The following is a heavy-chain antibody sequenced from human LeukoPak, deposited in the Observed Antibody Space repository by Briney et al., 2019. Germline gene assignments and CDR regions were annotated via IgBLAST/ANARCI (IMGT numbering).Heavy chain of an antibody. V-gene: IGHV1-18*01. CDR1: GYTFSSYG. J-gene: IGHJ4*02. CDR2: INAYNGNT. Sequence: GASVKASCKASGYTFSSYGTTWVRQVPGQGLEWMGWINAYNGNTNYAQKLQGRVTITTDTSTSTAYMELRSLRSDDTAVYYCVRDAERGYSYGSDYWGQGTLLTVSS. CDR3: VRDAERGYSYGSDY. D-gene: IGHD5-18*01.